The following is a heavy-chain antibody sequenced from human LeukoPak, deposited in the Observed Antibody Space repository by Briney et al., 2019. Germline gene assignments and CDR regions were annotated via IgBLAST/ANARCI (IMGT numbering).Heavy chain of an antibody. Sequence: GGSLRLSCAASGFTFSSYEMNWVRQAPGKGLEWVSYISSSGSTIYYADSVKGRFTISRDNAKNSLYLQMNSLRAEDTAVYYCARDPIYCGGDCYSFGNWFDPWGQGTLVTVSS. J-gene: IGHJ5*02. D-gene: IGHD2-21*02. CDR2: ISSSGSTI. CDR1: GFTFSSYE. CDR3: ARDPIYCGGDCYSFGNWFDP. V-gene: IGHV3-48*03.